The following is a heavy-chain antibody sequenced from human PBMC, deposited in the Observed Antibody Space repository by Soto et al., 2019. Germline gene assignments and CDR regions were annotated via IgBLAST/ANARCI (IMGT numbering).Heavy chain of an antibody. J-gene: IGHJ4*02. CDR2: IYYSGST. D-gene: IGHD6-13*01. Sequence: SSETLSLTCTVSGGSISSSSYYWGWIRQPPGKGLEWIGSIYYSGSTYYNPSLKSRVTISVDTSKNQFSLKLSSVTAADTAVYYCAKGIAAAGTFDYWGQGTLVTVSS. V-gene: IGHV4-39*01. CDR3: AKGIAAAGTFDY. CDR1: GGSISSSSYY.